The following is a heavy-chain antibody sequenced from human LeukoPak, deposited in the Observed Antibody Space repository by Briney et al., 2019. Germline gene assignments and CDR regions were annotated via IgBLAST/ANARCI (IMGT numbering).Heavy chain of an antibody. J-gene: IGHJ5*02. CDR3: ARGGVAGTSCWFDP. V-gene: IGHV4-59*01. CDR1: GGSFSGYY. CDR2: IYYSGST. Sequence: SETLSLTCAVYGGSFSGYYWSWIRQPPGKGLEWIGYIYYSGSTNYNPSLESRVTISVDTSKNQFSLKLSSVTAADTAVYYCARGGVAGTSCWFDPWGQGTLVTVSS. D-gene: IGHD6-19*01.